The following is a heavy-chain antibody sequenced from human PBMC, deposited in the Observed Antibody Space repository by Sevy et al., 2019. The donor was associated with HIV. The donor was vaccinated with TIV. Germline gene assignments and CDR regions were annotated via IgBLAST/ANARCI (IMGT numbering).Heavy chain of an antibody. D-gene: IGHD3-22*01. J-gene: IGHJ4*02. V-gene: IGHV3-33*01. CDR3: ARGGYYYDNAAYYALDS. CDR2: IWSDGAYQ. CDR1: GFTFSNYA. Sequence: GGSLRLSCAATGFTFSNYAMHWVRQAPGKGMEWVAIIWSDGAYQYHGDSVKGRFTISRDNSKNTLYLQMNNVRVEDTALYYCARGGYYYDNAAYYALDSWVQGTLVTVSS.